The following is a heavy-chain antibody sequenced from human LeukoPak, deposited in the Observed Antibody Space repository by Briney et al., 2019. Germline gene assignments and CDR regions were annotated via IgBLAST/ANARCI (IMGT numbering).Heavy chain of an antibody. CDR3: ATMTTRYSDFWSGYASLDH. V-gene: IGHV1-2*02. D-gene: IGHD3-3*01. CDR2: INPNSGNS. Sequence: ASVKVSCKASGYTYTGYYIHWVRQAPGQGLEWMGWINPNSGNSNYTQKFQGRVTMTRDTPIRTAYMELSRLRSDDTAVYYCATMTTRYSDFWSGYASLDHWGQGTLVTVSS. J-gene: IGHJ1*01. CDR1: GYTYTGYY.